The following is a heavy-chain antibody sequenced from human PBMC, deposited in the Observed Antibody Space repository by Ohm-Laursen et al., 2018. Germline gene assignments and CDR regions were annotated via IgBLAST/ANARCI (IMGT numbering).Heavy chain of an antibody. CDR2: IWYDGSNK. J-gene: IGHJ1*01. V-gene: IGHV3-33*01. CDR3: ARSKGGYCSSTSCYLAYFQH. D-gene: IGHD2-2*01. CDR1: GFTFSSYG. Sequence: SLRLSCAASGFTFSSYGMHWVRQAPGKGLEWVAVIWYDGSNKYYADSVKGRFTTSRDNSKNTLYLQMNSLRAEDTAVYYCARSKGGYCSSTSCYLAYFQHWGQGTLVTVSS.